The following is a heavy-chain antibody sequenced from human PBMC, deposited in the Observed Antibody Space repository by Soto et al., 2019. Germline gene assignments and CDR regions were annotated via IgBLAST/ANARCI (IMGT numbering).Heavy chain of an antibody. CDR2: ISRSSSTI. V-gene: IGHV3-48*01. CDR3: AREVSEAGTAYYYYGMDV. CDR1: GFTFSRYM. Sequence: PGGSLRLSCAASGFTFSRYMMNWVRQAPGKGLEWVASISRSSSTIYYADSVKGRFTISRDNAKNSLSLQMNSLRGDDKAVYYCAREVSEAGTAYYYYGMDVWCQGTTVTVCS. J-gene: IGHJ6*02. D-gene: IGHD1-1*01.